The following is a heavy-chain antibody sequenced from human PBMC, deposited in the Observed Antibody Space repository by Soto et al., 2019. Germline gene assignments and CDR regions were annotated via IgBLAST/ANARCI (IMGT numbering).Heavy chain of an antibody. V-gene: IGHV3-21*01. CDR1: DSTFRSYS. CDR3: ARGGRGYTKDVTFDI. Sequence: EVQLVESGGGLVKPGASLRLSCVASDSTFRSYSMNWVRQAPGRGLEWVSIISSGSSVIFYAYSMKGRFTISRDNAKNSLYLQMNSLRAEDTAVYYCARGGRGYTKDVTFDIWGQGTMVTVSS. J-gene: IGHJ3*02. D-gene: IGHD2-2*02. CDR2: ISSGSSVI.